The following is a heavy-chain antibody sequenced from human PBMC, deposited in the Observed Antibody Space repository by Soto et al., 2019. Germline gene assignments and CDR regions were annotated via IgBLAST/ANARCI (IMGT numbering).Heavy chain of an antibody. V-gene: IGHV3-48*03. Sequence: LRLSCAASGFTFSDYEMTWVRQAPGKGLEWVSYIGSGGTIFYADSVKGRFTISRDNARESLFLQMNSLRDEDTAVYYCARGGYSWDNWGRGSLVTVSS. CDR2: IGSGGTI. D-gene: IGHD3-22*01. CDR3: ARGGYSWDN. CDR1: GFTFSDYE. J-gene: IGHJ4*01.